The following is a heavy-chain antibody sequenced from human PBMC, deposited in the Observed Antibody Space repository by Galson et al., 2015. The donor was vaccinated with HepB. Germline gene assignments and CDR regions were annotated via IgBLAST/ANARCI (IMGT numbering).Heavy chain of an antibody. CDR1: GFTFSNDW. CDR3: VRGNGWLTQN. CDR2: IKSDGSSI. Sequence: SLRLSCAASGFTFSNDWMHWVRQAPGKVLVWVSLIKSDGSSIRYADSVKGRFTISRDNGKNTLYLQMNSLGAEDTAMYYCVRGNGWLTQNWGQGTLVTVSS. D-gene: IGHD6-19*01. J-gene: IGHJ1*01. V-gene: IGHV3-74*01.